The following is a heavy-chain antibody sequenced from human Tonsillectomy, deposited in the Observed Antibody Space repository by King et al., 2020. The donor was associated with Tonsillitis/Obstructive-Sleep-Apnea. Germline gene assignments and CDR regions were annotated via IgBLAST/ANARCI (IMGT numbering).Heavy chain of an antibody. Sequence: VQLVESGGGVVQPGRSLRLSCAASGFTFSSYGMHWVRQAPGKGLEWVAVISYDGSNKYYADSVKGRFTISRDNSKNTLYLQMNSLRAEDTAVYYCANSLWEPWPVRPFDYWGPGTLVPLSS. CDR3: ANSLWEPWPVRPFDY. V-gene: IGHV3-30*18. CDR1: GFTFSSYG. CDR2: ISYDGSNK. J-gene: IGHJ4*02. D-gene: IGHD6-19*01.